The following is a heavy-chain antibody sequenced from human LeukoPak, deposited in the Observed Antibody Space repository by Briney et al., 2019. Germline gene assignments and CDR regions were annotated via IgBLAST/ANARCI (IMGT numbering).Heavy chain of an antibody. CDR3: ARSYLPTYYDFWSGYYLTFDY. J-gene: IGHJ4*02. V-gene: IGHV4-4*07. Sequence: PSETLSLTCTVSGGSISSYYWSWIRQPAGKGLEWIGRIYTSGSTNYNPSLKSRVTISVDKSKNQFSLKLSSVTAADTAVYYCARSYLPTYYDFWSGYYLTFDYWGQGTLVTVSS. CDR1: GGSISSYY. CDR2: IYTSGST. D-gene: IGHD3-3*01.